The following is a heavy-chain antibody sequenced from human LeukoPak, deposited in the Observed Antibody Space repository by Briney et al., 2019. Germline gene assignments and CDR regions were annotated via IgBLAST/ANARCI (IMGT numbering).Heavy chain of an antibody. CDR3: ASSARGRYFDWLPFDY. CDR2: IIPIFGTA. D-gene: IGHD3-9*01. CDR1: GYTFSGYY. J-gene: IGHJ4*02. V-gene: IGHV1-69*13. Sequence: SVKVSCKASGYTFSGYYMHWVRQAPGQGLEWMGGIIPIFGTANYAQKFQGRVTITADESTSTAYMELSSLRSEDTAVYYCASSARGRYFDWLPFDYWGQGTLVTVSS.